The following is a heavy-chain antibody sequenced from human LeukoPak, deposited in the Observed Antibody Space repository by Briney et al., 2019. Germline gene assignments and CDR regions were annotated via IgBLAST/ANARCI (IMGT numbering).Heavy chain of an antibody. Sequence: ASVKVSCKASGYTFTGYYVHWLRQAPGQELEWVAWINPNSGATNYAPKFQGRVTLTRDTSITTAYMEVSRLRSDDTAVYYCARDFGRYSGYDFDFWGRGTLVTVSS. J-gene: IGHJ4*02. CDR1: GYTFTGYY. CDR2: INPNSGAT. D-gene: IGHD5-12*01. V-gene: IGHV1-2*02. CDR3: ARDFGRYSGYDFDF.